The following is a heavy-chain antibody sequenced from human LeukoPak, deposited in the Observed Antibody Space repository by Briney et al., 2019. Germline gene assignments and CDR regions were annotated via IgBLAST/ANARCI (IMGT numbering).Heavy chain of an antibody. CDR1: EFTFSSYA. D-gene: IGHD6-19*01. CDR2: ISSSSSYI. J-gene: IGHJ4*02. Sequence: GGSLRLSCAASEFTFSSYAMSWVRQAPGKGLEWVSSISSSSSYIYYADSVKGRFTISRDNSKNTLYLQMNSLRAEDTAVYYCAKKHLGGWLLDYFDYWGQGTLVTVSS. V-gene: IGHV3-23*01. CDR3: AKKHLGGWLLDYFDY.